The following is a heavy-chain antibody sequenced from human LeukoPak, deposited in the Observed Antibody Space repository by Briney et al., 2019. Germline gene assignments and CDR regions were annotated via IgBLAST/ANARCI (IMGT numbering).Heavy chain of an antibody. CDR3: AKDTEAEWEPPLFDY. V-gene: IGHV3-9*01. CDR1: GFTFDDCA. CDR2: ISWNSGSI. D-gene: IGHD1-26*01. J-gene: IGHJ4*02. Sequence: GRSLRLSCAASGFTFDDCAMHWVRHAPGKGLEWVSGISWNSGSIGYADSVKGRFTISRDNAKNSLYLQMNSLRAEDTALYYCAKDTEAEWEPPLFDYWGQGTLVTVSS.